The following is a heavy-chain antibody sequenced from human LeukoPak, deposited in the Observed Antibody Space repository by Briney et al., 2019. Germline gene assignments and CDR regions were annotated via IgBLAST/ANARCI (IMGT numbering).Heavy chain of an antibody. J-gene: IGHJ4*02. Sequence: SETLSLTCAVSGGSISSNNWWSWVRQPPGKGLEWIGEIYHSGNANYNPSLKTRVTMSVDTSKNQFSLKLNSVTAADTAVYYCASRFFHIIGYSHFDYWGQGTLVTVSS. CDR3: ASRFFHIIGYSHFDY. CDR1: GGSISSNNW. D-gene: IGHD3-22*01. CDR2: IYHSGNA. V-gene: IGHV4-4*02.